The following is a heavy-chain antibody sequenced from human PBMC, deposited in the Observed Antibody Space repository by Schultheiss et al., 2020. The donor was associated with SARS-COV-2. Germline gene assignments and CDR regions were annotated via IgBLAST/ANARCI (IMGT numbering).Heavy chain of an antibody. J-gene: IGHJ4*02. D-gene: IGHD3-22*01. V-gene: IGHV1-3*01. CDR1: GYTFTNYA. Sequence: ASVKVSCKASGYTFTNYAMHWVRQAPGQRLEWMGWINAGNGNTKYSQKFQGRVTITRDTSASTAYMDLTSLRSEDTAVYFCARGGMSSVYGLDSWGQGTLVTVSS. CDR3: ARGGMSSVYGLDS. CDR2: INAGNGNT.